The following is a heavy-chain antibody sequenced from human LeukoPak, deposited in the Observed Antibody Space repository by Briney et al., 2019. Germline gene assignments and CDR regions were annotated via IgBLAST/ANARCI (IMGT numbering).Heavy chain of an antibody. CDR3: AGTDGYTNYYFDS. Sequence: PSETLSLTCAVYGGSFSGYYWSWIRQPPGKGLEWIGEINHSGSTNYNPSLKSRVTISVDTSKNQFSLKLSSVTAADTAVYYCAGTDGYTNYYFDSWGQGTLVTVSS. CDR2: INHSGST. D-gene: IGHD5-24*01. CDR1: GGSFSGYY. V-gene: IGHV4-34*01. J-gene: IGHJ4*02.